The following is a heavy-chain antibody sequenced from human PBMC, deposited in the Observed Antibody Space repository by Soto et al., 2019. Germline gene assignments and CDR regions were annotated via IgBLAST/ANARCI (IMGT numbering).Heavy chain of an antibody. CDR3: ARGGSNDWQVAFDI. D-gene: IGHD3-9*01. J-gene: IGHJ3*02. V-gene: IGHV4-34*01. CDR1: GGSFSTYY. Sequence: SETLSLTCVVSGGSFSTYYYNWIRQSPGKGLEWIGEINHSGSNNYSPSLKSRVTMSLDTSKNQFSLKLTSVTAADTAVYYCARGGSNDWQVAFDIWGQGTMVTVSS. CDR2: INHSGSN.